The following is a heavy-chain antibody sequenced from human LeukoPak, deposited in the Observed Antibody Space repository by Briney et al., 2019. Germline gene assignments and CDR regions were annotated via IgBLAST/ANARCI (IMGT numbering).Heavy chain of an antibody. Sequence: QTGGSLRLSCAASGFIFSSYAMSWVRQAPGKGLEWVSGISGIGGSTYYADSVKGRFTMSRDNSKNTLYLQMNSLRAEDTAVYYCAKESVAAAGHYPDYWGQGTLVTVSS. D-gene: IGHD6-13*01. V-gene: IGHV3-23*01. J-gene: IGHJ4*02. CDR3: AKESVAAAGHYPDY. CDR2: ISGIGGST. CDR1: GFIFSSYA.